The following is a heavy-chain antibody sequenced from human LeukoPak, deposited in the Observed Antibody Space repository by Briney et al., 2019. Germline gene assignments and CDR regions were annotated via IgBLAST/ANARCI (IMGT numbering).Heavy chain of an antibody. J-gene: IGHJ3*02. V-gene: IGHV5-51*01. Sequence: GESLQISCKGSGYSFTSYWIGWVRQMPGKGLEWMGIIYPGDSDTRCSPSFQGQVTISADKSISTAYLQWSSLKASDTAMYYCARQRVTDYYDSSGYYIHDAFDIWGQGTMVTVSS. D-gene: IGHD3-22*01. CDR2: IYPGDSDT. CDR1: GYSFTSYW. CDR3: ARQRVTDYYDSSGYYIHDAFDI.